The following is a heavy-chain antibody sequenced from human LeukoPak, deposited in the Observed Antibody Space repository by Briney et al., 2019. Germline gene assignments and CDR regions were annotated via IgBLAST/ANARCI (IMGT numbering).Heavy chain of an antibody. J-gene: IGHJ6*03. V-gene: IGHV4-4*07. CDR2: IYTSGST. Sequence: SETLSLTCTVSGGSISSYYWSWIRQPAGKGLEWIGRIYTSGSTNYNPSLKSRVTMSVDTSRNQFSLKLSSVTAADTAVYYCARATSRAYYYYMDVWGKGTTVTVSS. CDR3: ARATSRAYYYYMDV. CDR1: GGSISSYY.